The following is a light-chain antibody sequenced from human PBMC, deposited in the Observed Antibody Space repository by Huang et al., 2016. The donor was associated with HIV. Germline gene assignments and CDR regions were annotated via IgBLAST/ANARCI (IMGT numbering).Light chain of an antibody. Sequence: EIVLTPSPGTLSLSPGERATLSCRASQSISADYLAWYQQKPGQAPRLLSYAASSTATGIPDRFSGSGSGTDFTLTIYRLEPEDFAVYFCQQYAGSPWTFGQGTKVEIK. J-gene: IGKJ1*01. CDR1: QSISADY. CDR3: QQYAGSPWT. CDR2: AAS. V-gene: IGKV3-20*01.